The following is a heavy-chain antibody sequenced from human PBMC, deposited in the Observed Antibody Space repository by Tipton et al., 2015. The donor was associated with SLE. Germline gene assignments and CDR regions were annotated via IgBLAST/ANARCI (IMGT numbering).Heavy chain of an antibody. V-gene: IGHV4-61*02. Sequence: TLSLTCTVSGGAISSGGYYWSWIRQPAGEGLEGVGRIFPSGKTVYNPSLKSRVTISMDLSNNQFSVNLSSVTASDTAVYYCAKTLAGATPGRYQSYWYFDLWGRGLRVIVSS. CDR1: GGAISSGGYY. CDR3: AKTLAGATPGRYQSYWYFDL. CDR2: IFPSGKT. J-gene: IGHJ2*01. D-gene: IGHD1-1*01.